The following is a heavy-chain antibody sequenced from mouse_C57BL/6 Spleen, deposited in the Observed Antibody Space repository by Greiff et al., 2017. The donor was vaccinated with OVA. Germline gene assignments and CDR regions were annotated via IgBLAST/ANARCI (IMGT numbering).Heavy chain of an antibody. J-gene: IGHJ2*01. CDR1: GYTFTSYW. CDR2: IDPSDSYT. D-gene: IGHD4-1*01. Sequence: QVQLQQPGAELVKPGASVKLSCKASGYTFTSYWMQWVKQRHGQGLEWIGEIDPSDSYTNYNQKFKGKATLTVDTSSSTAYMQLSSLTSEDSAVYYCARSWDGGYWGQGTTLTVSS. CDR3: ARSWDGGY. V-gene: IGHV1-50*01.